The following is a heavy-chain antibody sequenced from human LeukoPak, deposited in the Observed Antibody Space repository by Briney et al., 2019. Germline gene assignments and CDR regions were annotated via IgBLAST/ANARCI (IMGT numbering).Heavy chain of an antibody. V-gene: IGHV1-46*01. J-gene: IGHJ6*03. CDR1: GYTFTSYY. Sequence: GASVKVSCKASGYTFTSYYMHWVRQAPGQGLEWMGIINPSGGSTSYAQKFQGRVTMTRDMSTSTVYMELRSLRSDDTAVYYCARRYPQTHIVVVPAAIEFNRRHYYYYYYMDVWGKGTTVTISS. D-gene: IGHD2-2*01. CDR3: ARRYPQTHIVVVPAAIEFNRRHYYYYYYMDV. CDR2: INPSGGST.